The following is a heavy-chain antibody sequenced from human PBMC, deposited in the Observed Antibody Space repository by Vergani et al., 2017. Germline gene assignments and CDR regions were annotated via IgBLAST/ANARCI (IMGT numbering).Heavy chain of an antibody. CDR3: ARGVVVVPAASIWFDP. CDR1: GGTFSSYT. V-gene: IGHV1-69*02. Sequence: QVQLVQSGAEVKKPGSSVKVSCKASGGTFSSYTISWVRQAPGQGLEWMGRIIPILGIANYAQKFQGRVTITADKSTSTGYMELSSLRSEDTAVYYCARGVVVVPAASIWFDPWGQGTLVTVSS. D-gene: IGHD2-2*01. J-gene: IGHJ5*02. CDR2: IIPILGIA.